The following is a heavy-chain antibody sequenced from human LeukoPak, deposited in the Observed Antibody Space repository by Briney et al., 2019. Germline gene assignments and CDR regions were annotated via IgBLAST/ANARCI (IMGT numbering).Heavy chain of an antibody. CDR3: ARDRVRGYSYGGFDY. Sequence: ASVNVSCKASGGTFSSYAISWVRQAPGQGLEWMGGIIPIFGTANYAQKFQGRVTLTTDESTSTAYMELSSLRSEDTAVYYCARDRVRGYSYGGFDYWGQGTLVTVSS. CDR1: GGTFSSYA. CDR2: IIPIFGTA. V-gene: IGHV1-69*05. D-gene: IGHD5-18*01. J-gene: IGHJ4*02.